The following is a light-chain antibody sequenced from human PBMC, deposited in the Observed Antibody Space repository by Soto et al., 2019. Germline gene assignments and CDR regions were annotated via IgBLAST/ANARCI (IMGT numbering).Light chain of an antibody. J-gene: IGLJ1*01. CDR3: TSYTSSSTNYV. CDR2: EVS. CDR1: SSDIGGYNY. Sequence: QSALTQPASVSGSPGQSITISYTGTSSDIGGYNYVSWYQQHPGKAPKLMIYEVSNRPSGVSNRFSGSKSGNTASLTISGLQDEDEADYYCTSYTSSSTNYVFGTGTKLTVL. V-gene: IGLV2-14*01.